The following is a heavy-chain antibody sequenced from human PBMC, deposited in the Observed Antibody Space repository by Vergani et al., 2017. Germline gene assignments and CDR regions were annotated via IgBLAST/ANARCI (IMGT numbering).Heavy chain of an antibody. D-gene: IGHD3-3*01. CDR3: ARSIFGVVPAGFDP. V-gene: IGHV4-30-2*01. Sequence: QLQLQESGSGLVKPSQTLSLTCAVSGGSISSGGYSWSWIRQPPGKGLEWIGYIYHSGSTYYNPSLKSRVTISVDRSKNQFSLKLSSVTAEDTAVYYCARSIFGVVPAGFDPWGQGTLVTVSS. CDR1: GGSISSGGYS. CDR2: IYHSGST. J-gene: IGHJ5*02.